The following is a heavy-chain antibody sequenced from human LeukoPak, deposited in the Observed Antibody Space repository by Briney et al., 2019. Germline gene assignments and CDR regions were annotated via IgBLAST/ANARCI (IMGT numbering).Heavy chain of an antibody. V-gene: IGHV3-21*01. Sequence: GGSLRLSCAASGFTFSAHSMNWVRQAPGKVLEWVASISSRSSYIYYGGSVKGRFTVSRDNARNSVYLQMNSLRVEDTAVYYCVRRAVSGEEALDFDYWGQGTLVTVSS. CDR1: GFTFSAHS. J-gene: IGHJ4*02. CDR2: ISSRSSYI. CDR3: VRRAVSGEEALDFDY. D-gene: IGHD6-19*01.